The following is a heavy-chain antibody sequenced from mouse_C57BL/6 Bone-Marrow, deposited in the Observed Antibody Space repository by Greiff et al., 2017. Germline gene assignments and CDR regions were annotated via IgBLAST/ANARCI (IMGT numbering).Heavy chain of an antibody. V-gene: IGHV1-22*01. J-gene: IGHJ1*03. D-gene: IGHD2-3*01. CDR3: ARGWLLPYWYFDV. CDR1: GYTFTDYN. Sequence: VQLQQSGPELVKPGASVKMSCKASGYTFTDYNMHWVKQSHGKSLEWIGYINPNNGGTSYNQKFKGKATFTVNKSSSTAYMELRSLTSEDSAVYYCARGWLLPYWYFDVWGTGTTVTVSS. CDR2: INPNNGGT.